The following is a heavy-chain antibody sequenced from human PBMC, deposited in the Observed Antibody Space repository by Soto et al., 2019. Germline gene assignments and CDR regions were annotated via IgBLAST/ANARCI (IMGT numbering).Heavy chain of an antibody. V-gene: IGHV1-69*01. Sequence: QVQLVQSGAEGETPGSSVKVSCGASGGTFSSYPINWVRQAPGQGLEWMGGIIPFFGTSNYAQKFQGRVTITADESTSTAYMELRSLRSEDTAVYYCARVGHITNYGMAVWGQGTTVTVSS. J-gene: IGHJ6*02. CDR1: GGTFSSYP. CDR2: IIPFFGTS. CDR3: ARVGHITNYGMAV. D-gene: IGHD1-26*01.